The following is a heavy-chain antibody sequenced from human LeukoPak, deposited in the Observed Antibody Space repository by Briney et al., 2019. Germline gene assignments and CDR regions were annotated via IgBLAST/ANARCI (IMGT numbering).Heavy chain of an antibody. J-gene: IGHJ4*02. CDR2: ISSSGSTI. CDR1: GFTFSTYA. CDR3: ARSWQVPAAMGFDY. D-gene: IGHD2-2*01. Sequence: GGSLRLSCDASGFTFSTYAMSWVRQAPGKGLEWVSYISSSGSTIYYADSVKGRFTISRDNAKNSLYLQMNSLRAEDTAVYYCARSWQVPAAMGFDYWGQGTLVTVSS. V-gene: IGHV3-11*01.